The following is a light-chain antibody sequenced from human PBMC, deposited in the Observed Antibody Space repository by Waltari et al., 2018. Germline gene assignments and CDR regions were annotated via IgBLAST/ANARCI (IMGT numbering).Light chain of an antibody. CDR1: QCISSY. CDR2: AAS. Sequence: IQFTQSQSSLSASVGYRITITCQASQCISSYLAWYQQKPGKAPKLLIYAASTLQSGGPSMFSGSGSGTDFTRTISSLQPEDFATYYCQQLNSYPITFGGGTKVEIK. J-gene: IGKJ4*01. V-gene: IGKV1-9*01. CDR3: QQLNSYPIT.